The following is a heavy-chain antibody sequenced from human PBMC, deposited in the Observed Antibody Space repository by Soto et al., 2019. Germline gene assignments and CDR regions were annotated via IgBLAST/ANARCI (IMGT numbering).Heavy chain of an antibody. V-gene: IGHV4-31*03. CDR3: ARTPGEITIFGVVYRHYFDY. Sequence: PSETLSLTCTVSGGSISSGGYYWSWIRQHPGKGLEWIGYIYYSGSTYYNPSLKSRVTISVDTSKNQFSLKLSSVTAADTAVYYCARTPGEITIFGVVYRHYFDYWGQGTLVTVSS. CDR1: GGSISSGGYY. D-gene: IGHD3-3*01. J-gene: IGHJ4*02. CDR2: IYYSGST.